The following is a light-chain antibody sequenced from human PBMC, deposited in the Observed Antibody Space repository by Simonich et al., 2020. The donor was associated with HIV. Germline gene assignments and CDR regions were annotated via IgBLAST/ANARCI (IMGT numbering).Light chain of an antibody. CDR1: SSDVGGYNY. J-gene: IGLJ3*02. CDR2: DVS. CDR3: SSYTSSSTLV. Sequence: QSALTQPASVSGSPGQSVTISYTGTSSDVGGYNYVSWSQQHPGKAPKLMIYDVSKRPSGVSNRFAGSKSGNTASLTISGLQGEDEADYYCSSYTSSSTLVFGGGTKLTVL. V-gene: IGLV2-14*01.